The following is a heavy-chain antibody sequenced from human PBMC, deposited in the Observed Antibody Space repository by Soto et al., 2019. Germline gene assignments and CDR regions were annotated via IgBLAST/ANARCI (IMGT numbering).Heavy chain of an antibody. CDR1: GVSISRHY. CDR3: ARGRSCYGGGATVRAKENLFAP. V-gene: IGHV4-59*11. J-gene: IGHJ5*02. D-gene: IGHD3-10*01. Sequence: QVQLHESGPGLVKASDTLSLPGSVSGVSISRHYWSLIRQPPGKGLEWIAYASYDGSTGYSPSLNSPAQTAVDTSRNKVSVELHSVPAPDSVVYYWARGRSCYGGGATVRAKENLFAPRVQGILVTVSA. CDR2: ASYDGST.